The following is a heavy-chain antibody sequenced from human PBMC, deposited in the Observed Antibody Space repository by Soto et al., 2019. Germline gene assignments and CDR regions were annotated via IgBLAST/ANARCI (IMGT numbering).Heavy chain of an antibody. CDR1: GGSLTDHY. Sequence: QVQLQESGPGLVKPSETLSLTCTVAGGSLTDHYWNWFRQSPGRGLQWIGYVYYSGATSYNHSLTSRVTMTVDTSKNQLSLKLRSVTVADTVVYFCARGNDWKSSTFDIWGQGTMVSVSS. V-gene: IGHV4-59*11. D-gene: IGHD2-21*01. CDR2: VYYSGAT. CDR3: ARGNDWKSSTFDI. J-gene: IGHJ3*02.